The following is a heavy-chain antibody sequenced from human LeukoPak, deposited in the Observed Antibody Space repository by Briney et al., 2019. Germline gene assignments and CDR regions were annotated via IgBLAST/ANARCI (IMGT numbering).Heavy chain of an antibody. CDR1: GFTFSSYW. D-gene: IGHD2-2*01. Sequence: GGSLRLSCAASGFTFSSYWMHWVRQAPGKGLVWDSRINSDGSSTSYADSVKGRFTISRDNAKNTLYLQMNSLRAEDTAVYYCARGVGYCSSTSCYWWFDPWGQGTLVTVSS. J-gene: IGHJ5*02. CDR3: ARGVGYCSSTSCYWWFDP. CDR2: INSDGSST. V-gene: IGHV3-74*01.